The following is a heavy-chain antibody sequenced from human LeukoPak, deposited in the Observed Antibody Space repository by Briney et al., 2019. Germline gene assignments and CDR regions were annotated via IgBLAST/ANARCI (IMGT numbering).Heavy chain of an antibody. CDR3: ARISTTVTTAWFDP. CDR1: GGSISGYY. J-gene: IGHJ5*02. Sequence: PSETLSLTCTVSGGSISGYYWSWIRQPPGKGLEWIGYISYGGSTNYNPSLKSRVTISLDTSKKQFSLKLSSVTAADTAVYYCARISTTVTTAWFDPWGQGTPVTVSS. D-gene: IGHD4-11*01. CDR2: ISYGGST. V-gene: IGHV4-59*01.